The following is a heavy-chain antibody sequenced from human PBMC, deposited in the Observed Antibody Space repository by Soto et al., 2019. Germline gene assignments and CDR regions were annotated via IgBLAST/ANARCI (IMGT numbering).Heavy chain of an antibody. CDR2: INAGNGNT. CDR3: ARDRDAAAGNFYYHGLDV. V-gene: IGHV1-3*01. CDR1: GYTFATYA. J-gene: IGHJ6*02. Sequence: QVQLVQSGAEVKMPGASVKVSCKTSGYTFATYAVHWVRQAPGQRLEWLGWINAGNGNTKYSQKFQGRATITRDTSASTVYMELSSLRSEDTAVYYCARDRDAAAGNFYYHGLDVWGQGTTVTVSS. D-gene: IGHD6-13*01.